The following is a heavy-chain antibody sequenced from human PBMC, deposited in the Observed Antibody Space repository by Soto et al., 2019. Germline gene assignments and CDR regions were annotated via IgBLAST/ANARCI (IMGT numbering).Heavy chain of an antibody. J-gene: IGHJ4*02. D-gene: IGHD3-3*01. Sequence: PRIMISKAPGKGLEWVGFIRSKAYGGTTEYAASVKGRFTTSRDDYKSIAYPQMTTRTTETTATDYCTRELHDFCRENSTSHSTAEYCWGQGTVVTVSS. CDR1: P. CDR3: TRELHDFCRENSTSHSTAEYC. CDR2: IRSKAYGGTT. V-gene: IGHV3-49*02.